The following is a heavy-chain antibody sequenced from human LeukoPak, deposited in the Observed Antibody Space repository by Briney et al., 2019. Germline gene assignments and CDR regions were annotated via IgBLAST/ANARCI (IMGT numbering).Heavy chain of an antibody. D-gene: IGHD3-22*01. CDR1: GGSFSGYY. Sequence: SETLSLTCAVYGGSFSGYYWSWIRQPPGKGVEWIGEITHSGRTSYNPSLKSRVTISVDTSKNQFSLKLNSVTAADTAVYYCARSSEGRYYYDSSGYSYFYYYMDVWGKGTTVTISS. J-gene: IGHJ6*03. CDR3: ARSSEGRYYYDSSGYSYFYYYMDV. CDR2: ITHSGRT. V-gene: IGHV4-34*01.